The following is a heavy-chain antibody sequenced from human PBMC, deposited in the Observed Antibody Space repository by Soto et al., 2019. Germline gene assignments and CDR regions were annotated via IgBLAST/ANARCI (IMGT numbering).Heavy chain of an antibody. CDR2: IYHSGST. J-gene: IGHJ5*02. V-gene: IGHV4-30-2*01. Sequence: SETLSLTCAVSGGSISSGGYSWSWIRQPPGKGLEWIGYIYHSGSTYYNPSLKSRVTISVDRSKNQFSLKLSSVTAADTAVYYCARDRREKQDSGSPRHWFDPWGQGTMVTVSS. CDR3: ARDRREKQDSGSPRHWFDP. CDR1: GGSISSGGYS. D-gene: IGHD1-26*01.